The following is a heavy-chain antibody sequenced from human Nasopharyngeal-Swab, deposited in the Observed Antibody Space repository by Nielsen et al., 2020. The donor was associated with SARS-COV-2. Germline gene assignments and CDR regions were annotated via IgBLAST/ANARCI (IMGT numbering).Heavy chain of an antibody. CDR3: ATVRDIAAAGNGSNWFDP. Sequence: ASVKVSCKASGYTFTSYGISWVRQAPGQGLEWMRWISAYNGNTNYAQKLQGRVTMTTDTSTSTAYMELRSLRSDDTAVYYCATVRDIAAAGNGSNWFDPWGQGTLVTVSS. J-gene: IGHJ5*02. D-gene: IGHD6-13*01. CDR2: ISAYNGNT. CDR1: GYTFTSYG. V-gene: IGHV1-18*01.